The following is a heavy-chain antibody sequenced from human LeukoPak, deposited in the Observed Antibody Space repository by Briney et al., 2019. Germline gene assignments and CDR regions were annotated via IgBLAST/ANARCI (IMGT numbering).Heavy chain of an antibody. CDR1: GFTFSSYW. CDR3: TIGHFDWLNSNEY. D-gene: IGHD3-9*01. J-gene: IGHJ4*02. V-gene: IGHV3-74*01. Sequence: GGSLRLSCAASGFTFSSYWMHWVRQAPGKGLVWVSRINSDGSSTSYADSVKGRVTISRDNARDTLYLQMNSLRAEDTAVYYSTIGHFDWLNSNEYWGQGTLVTVSS. CDR2: INSDGSST.